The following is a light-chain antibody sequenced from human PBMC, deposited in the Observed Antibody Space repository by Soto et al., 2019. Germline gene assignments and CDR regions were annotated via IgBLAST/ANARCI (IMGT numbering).Light chain of an antibody. CDR2: EVS. J-gene: IGLJ1*01. CDR1: SSDAGSYNL. V-gene: IGLV2-23*02. Sequence: QSALTQPASVSGSPGQSITISCTGTSSDAGSYNLVSWYQQHPGKAPKLMIYEVSKRPSGVSNRFSGSKSGDTASLTISGLQAEDEADYYCCSYAGSSTPLIFGTGTKVTV. CDR3: CSYAGSSTPLI.